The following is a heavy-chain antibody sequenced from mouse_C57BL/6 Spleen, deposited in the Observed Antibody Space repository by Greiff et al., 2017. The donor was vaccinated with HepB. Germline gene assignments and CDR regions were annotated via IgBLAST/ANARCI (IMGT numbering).Heavy chain of an antibody. J-gene: IGHJ1*03. CDR2: ISSGGSYT. V-gene: IGHV5-6*01. Sequence: EVQLVESGGDLVKPGGSLKLSCAASGFTFSSYGMSWVRQTPDKRLEWVATISSGGSYTYYPDSVKGRFTISRDNAKNTLYLQMSSLKSEDTAMYYCARHGTTVVAPYWYFDVWGTGTTVTVSS. CDR1: GFTFSSYG. CDR3: ARHGTTVVAPYWYFDV. D-gene: IGHD1-1*01.